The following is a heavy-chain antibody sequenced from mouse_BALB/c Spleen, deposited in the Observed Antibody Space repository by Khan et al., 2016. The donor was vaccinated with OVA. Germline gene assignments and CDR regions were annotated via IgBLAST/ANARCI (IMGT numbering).Heavy chain of an antibody. CDR3: TRGGGGNRFAY. CDR2: ISTYYGDV. J-gene: IGHJ3*01. Sequence: VQLQQSGAELVRPGVSVKISCKGSGYTFTDFTMHWVKQSHAKSLEWIGVISTYYGDVTYNQKFKGKATMTVDKSSSTAYMVLARLTSEASAIFDCTRGGGGNRFAYWGQGTLVTVAA. CDR1: GYTFTDFT. V-gene: IGHV1S137*01.